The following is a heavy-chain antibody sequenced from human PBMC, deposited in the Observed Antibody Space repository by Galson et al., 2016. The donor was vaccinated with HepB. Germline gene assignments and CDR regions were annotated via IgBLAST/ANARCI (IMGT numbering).Heavy chain of an antibody. J-gene: IGHJ5*01. D-gene: IGHD2-21*01. Sequence: SLRLSCAAPGSPFKTHNMHWVRQAPGKGLEWVASISHARKNHDSADPVKARITIPRDNSKNMLYLQMNSLRLEDTAVYYCAREVAFSIGVGDYPEYRKRFDSWGPGTLVTVSS. CDR2: ISHARKNH. V-gene: IGHV3-30*04. CDR3: AREVAFSIGVGDYPEYRKRFDS. CDR1: GSPFKTHN.